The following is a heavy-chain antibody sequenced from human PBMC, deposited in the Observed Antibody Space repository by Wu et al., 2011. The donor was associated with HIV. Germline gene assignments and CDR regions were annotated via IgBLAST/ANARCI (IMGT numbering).Heavy chain of an antibody. D-gene: IGHD6-13*01. Sequence: QVQLVQSGAEVKEPGASVKVSCKVSGNSLNDLSFHWVRHAPGKGLEWMGGLHPLNGEAMYAQNLRGRITVSEDTSTDTVYMELSSLRSEDTAVYYCARWDRSSSWYKGYFDYWGQGTLVTVSS. CDR3: ARWDRSSSWYKGYFDY. J-gene: IGHJ4*02. CDR2: LHPLNGEA. V-gene: IGHV1-24*01. CDR1: GNSLNDLS.